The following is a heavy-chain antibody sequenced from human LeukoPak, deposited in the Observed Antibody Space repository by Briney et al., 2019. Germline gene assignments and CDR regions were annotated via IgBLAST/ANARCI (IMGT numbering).Heavy chain of an antibody. CDR3: AGDIEDGYSVGALTD. V-gene: IGHV1-69*13. CDR2: IIPIFGTA. Sequence: SVKVSCKASEGTFSSYAISWVRQAPGQGLEWMGGIIPIFGTANYAQKFQGRVTITADESTSTAYMELSSLRSEDTAVYYCAGDIEDGYSVGALTDWGQGTLVTVSS. D-gene: IGHD5-24*01. J-gene: IGHJ4*02. CDR1: EGTFSSYA.